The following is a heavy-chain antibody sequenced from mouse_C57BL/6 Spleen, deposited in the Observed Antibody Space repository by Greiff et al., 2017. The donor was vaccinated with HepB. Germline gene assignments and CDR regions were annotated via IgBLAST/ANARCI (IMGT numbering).Heavy chain of an antibody. CDR2: IYPGDGDT. D-gene: IGHD1-1*01. Sequence: QVQLQQSGAELVKPGASVKISCKASGYAFSSYWMNWVKQRPGKGLEWIGQIYPGDGDTNYNGKFKGKATLTADKSSSTAYMQLSSLTSEDSAVYFCARYGDYYGSSYGPWYFDVWGTGTTVTVSS. CDR1: GYAFSSYW. CDR3: ARYGDYYGSSYGPWYFDV. J-gene: IGHJ1*03. V-gene: IGHV1-80*01.